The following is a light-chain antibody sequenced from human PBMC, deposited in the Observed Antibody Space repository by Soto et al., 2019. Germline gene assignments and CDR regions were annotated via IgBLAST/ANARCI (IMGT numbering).Light chain of an antibody. CDR2: DAS. V-gene: IGKV3-11*01. CDR3: QQRSNWPPSIT. CDR1: QSVSSY. Sequence: EIVLTQSPATLSLSPGERATLSCRASQSVSSYLAWYQQKPGQAPRLLIYDASNRATGIPARFSGSGPGTDFTLTISSLEPEDFAVYYCQQRSNWPPSITFGQGTRLEI. J-gene: IGKJ5*01.